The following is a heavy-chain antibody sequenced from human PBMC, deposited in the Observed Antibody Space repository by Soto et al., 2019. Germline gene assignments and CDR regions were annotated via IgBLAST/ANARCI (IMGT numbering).Heavy chain of an antibody. D-gene: IGHD1-1*01. V-gene: IGHV3-74*03. CDR2: IKPDGSRT. CDR3: ARDNNWSYDS. J-gene: IGHJ4*02. Sequence: GGSLRLSCAASGFTFSSYWMHWVRQAPGEGLVWVSYIKPDGSRTKDADSVKGRFTISRDNARNTLYLRMNSLRAEDTAVYYCARDNNWSYDSWGRGTLVTVS. CDR1: GFTFSSYW.